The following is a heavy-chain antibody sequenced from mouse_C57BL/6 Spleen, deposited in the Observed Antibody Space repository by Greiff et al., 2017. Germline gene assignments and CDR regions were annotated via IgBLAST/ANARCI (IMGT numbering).Heavy chain of an antibody. CDR2: IYPRSGNT. V-gene: IGHV1-81*01. D-gene: IGHD2-4*01. Sequence: VQRVESGAELARPGASVKLSCKASGYTFTSYGISWVKQRTGQGLEWIGEIYPRSGNTYYNEKFKGKATLTADKSSSTAYMELRSLTSEDSAVYFCAIYDYDGYAMDYWGQGTSVTVSS. CDR1: GYTFTSYG. CDR3: AIYDYDGYAMDY. J-gene: IGHJ4*01.